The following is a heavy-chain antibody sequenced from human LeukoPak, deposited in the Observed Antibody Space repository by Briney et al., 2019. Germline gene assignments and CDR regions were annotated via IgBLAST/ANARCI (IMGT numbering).Heavy chain of an antibody. D-gene: IGHD6-19*01. CDR1: GFIFSTSS. J-gene: IGHJ4*02. CDR3: ARVYSSGFYQIDY. V-gene: IGHV3-21*01. Sequence: GGSLRLSCAASGFIFSTSSMNWVRQAPGKGLEWVSSSGSSYIYYADSVKGRFTISRDNAKKSLYLQMNSLRAEDTAVYYCARVYSSGFYQIDYWGQGTLVTVSS. CDR2: SGSSYI.